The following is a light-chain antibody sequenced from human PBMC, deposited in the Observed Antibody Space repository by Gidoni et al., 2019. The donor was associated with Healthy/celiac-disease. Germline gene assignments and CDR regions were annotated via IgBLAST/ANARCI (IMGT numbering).Light chain of an antibody. J-gene: IGKJ3*01. CDR1: QSISSY. CDR2: AAS. V-gene: IGKV1-39*01. Sequence: DIQMTQSPSSLSASVGDRVTITCRASQSISSYLNWYQQKPGKAPKLLIYAASSLQSGVPSRFSGSGYGTDFTLTISSLQPEDFATYYCQQSYSTPLSAFGTGTKVDIK. CDR3: QQSYSTPLSA.